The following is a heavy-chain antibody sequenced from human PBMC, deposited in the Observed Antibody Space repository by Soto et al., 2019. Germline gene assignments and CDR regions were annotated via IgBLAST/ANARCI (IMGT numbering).Heavy chain of an antibody. CDR1: GYSVSSNSAA. Sequence: SHTLSLTCAISGYSVSSNSAALNFIKKSPSRGLEWLGRTYYRSKWYNDYAVSVKSRITINPDTSKNQFSLQLNSVTPEDTAVYYCARDRRQGRTPEPDAFDIWGQGTMVTVSS. CDR3: ARDRRQGRTPEPDAFDI. V-gene: IGHV6-1*01. J-gene: IGHJ3*02. CDR2: TYYRSKWYN.